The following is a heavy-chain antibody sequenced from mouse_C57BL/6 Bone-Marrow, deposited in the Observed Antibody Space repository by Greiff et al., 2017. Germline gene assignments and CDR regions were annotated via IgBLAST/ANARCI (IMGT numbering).Heavy chain of an antibody. D-gene: IGHD2-5*01. CDR2: IHPNSGST. J-gene: IGHJ4*01. CDR1: GYTFTSYW. V-gene: IGHV1-64*01. CDR3: ARRASNPLDY. Sequence: VQLQQSGAELVKPGASVKLSCKASGYTFTSYWMHWVKQRPGQGLEWIGMIHPNSGSTNYNEKFKSKATLTVDKSSSTAYMQLSSLTSEDSAVYYCARRASNPLDYWGQGTSVTVSS.